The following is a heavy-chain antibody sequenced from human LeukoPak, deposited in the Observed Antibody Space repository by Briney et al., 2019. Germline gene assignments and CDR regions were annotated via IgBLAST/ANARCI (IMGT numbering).Heavy chain of an antibody. V-gene: IGHV3-48*02. CDR3: ARDILGSWYFDL. J-gene: IGHJ2*01. CDR1: GFTFSTYS. D-gene: IGHD7-27*01. CDR2: ITTSSSTI. Sequence: GGSLRLSCAASGFTFSTYSMSWVRQSPGKGLEWVSYITTSSSTISYADSVKGRFTISRDSAKKSLYLQMNSLRDEDTAVYYCARDILGSWYFDLWGRGTLVTVSS.